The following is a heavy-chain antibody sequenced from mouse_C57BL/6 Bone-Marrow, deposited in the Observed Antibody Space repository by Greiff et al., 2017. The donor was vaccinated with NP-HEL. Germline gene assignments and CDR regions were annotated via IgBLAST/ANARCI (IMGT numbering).Heavy chain of an antibody. CDR3: ARDGYDGYFDV. V-gene: IGHV5-4*01. D-gene: IGHD2-2*01. J-gene: IGHJ1*03. CDR2: ISAGGSYT. Sequence: EVMLVESGGGLVKPGGSLKLSCAASGFPFTSYAMSWVRPTPEKRLEWVATISAGGSYTNYPENVKGRFTISIDNAKNNLYLQMSHLKSEDTAMYYCARDGYDGYFDVWGTGTTVTVSS. CDR1: GFPFTSYA.